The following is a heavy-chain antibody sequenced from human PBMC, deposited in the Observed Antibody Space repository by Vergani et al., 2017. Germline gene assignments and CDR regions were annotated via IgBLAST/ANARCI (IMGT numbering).Heavy chain of an antibody. V-gene: IGHV4-34*01. J-gene: IGHJ6*03. CDR1: GGSFSGYY. CDR2: INHSGST. Sequence: QVQLQESGPGLVKPSETLSLTCTVSGGSFSGYYWSWIRQPPGKGLEWIGEINHSGSTNYNPSLKSRVTISVDTSKNQFSLKLSSVTAADTAVYYCARGRFDWTSYYYYYMDVWGKGTTVTVSS. D-gene: IGHD3-9*01. CDR3: ARGRFDWTSYYYYYMDV.